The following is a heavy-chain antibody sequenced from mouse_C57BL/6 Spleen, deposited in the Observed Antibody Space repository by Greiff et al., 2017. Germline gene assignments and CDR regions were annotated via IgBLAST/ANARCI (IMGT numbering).Heavy chain of an antibody. CDR1: GYSFTGYY. CDR2: INPSTGGT. D-gene: IGHD2-4*01. Sequence: DVQLQESGPELVKPGASVKISCKASGYSFTGYYMNWVKQSPEKSLEWIGEINPSTGGTTYNQKFKAKATLTVDKSSSTAYMQLKSLTSEDSAVYYCARSEDYDIGFAYWGQGTLVTVSA. CDR3: ARSEDYDIGFAY. J-gene: IGHJ3*01. V-gene: IGHV1-42*01.